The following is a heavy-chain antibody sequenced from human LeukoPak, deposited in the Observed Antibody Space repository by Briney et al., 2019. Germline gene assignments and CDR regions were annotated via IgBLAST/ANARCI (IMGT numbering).Heavy chain of an antibody. CDR1: GGSFSDYY. CDR2: INHSGST. V-gene: IGHV4-34*01. J-gene: IGHJ4*02. D-gene: IGHD3-22*01. Sequence: SETLSLTCAVYGGSFSDYYWNWIRQPPGKGLEWIGEINHSGSTNYNPSLKSRVTISVDTSKNQFSLKLNSVTAADTAVYSCARLGYYDSSGLDYWGQGTLVTVSS. CDR3: ARLGYYDSSGLDY.